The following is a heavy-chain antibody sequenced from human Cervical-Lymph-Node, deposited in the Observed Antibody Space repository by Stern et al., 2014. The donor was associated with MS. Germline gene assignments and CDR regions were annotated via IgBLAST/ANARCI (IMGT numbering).Heavy chain of an antibody. J-gene: IGHJ6*02. V-gene: IGHV3-49*03. D-gene: IGHD3-3*01. CDR3: THDLLDKGNVRFFDVDV. Sequence: EVQLVESGGGPVEPGRSLRLSCSGAGFIFDDFAINWFRQAPGRGRQWVALIGSTAYGGTIEYAASVKGRFTVLRDDSKDIAYLQMNNLKSEDTAVYYCTHDLLDKGNVRFFDVDVWGQGTTVTVSS. CDR1: GFIFDDFA. CDR2: IGSTAYGGTI.